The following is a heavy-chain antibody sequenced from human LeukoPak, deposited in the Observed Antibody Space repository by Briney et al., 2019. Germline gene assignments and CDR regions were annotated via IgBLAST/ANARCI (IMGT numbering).Heavy chain of an antibody. CDR1: GGTFSSYA. CDR2: IIPIFGTA. D-gene: IGHD5-24*01. V-gene: IGHV1-69*13. J-gene: IGHJ4*02. CDR3: ARDRRRDGYNFFDY. Sequence: SVKVSCKASGGTFSSYAISWVRQAPGQGLEWMGGIIPIFGTANYAQKFQGRVTITADESTCTAYMELSSLRSEDTAVYYCARDRRRDGYNFFDYWGQGTLVTVSS.